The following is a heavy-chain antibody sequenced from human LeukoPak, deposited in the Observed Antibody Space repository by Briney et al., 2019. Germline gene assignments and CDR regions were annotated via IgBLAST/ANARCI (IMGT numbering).Heavy chain of an antibody. CDR2: ISWNSRII. V-gene: IGHV3-9*01. CDR3: ARLTGAASGTYYFDF. D-gene: IGHD3-9*01. CDR1: GFIFYDYA. J-gene: IGHJ4*02. Sequence: GGSLRLSCAASGFIFYDYAMYWVRHAPGKGLEWVSGISWNSRIIDYADSVKGRFTISRDNAKRALYLQMNTLTTEDTAFYYCARLTGAASGTYYFDFWGQGTLVTVSS.